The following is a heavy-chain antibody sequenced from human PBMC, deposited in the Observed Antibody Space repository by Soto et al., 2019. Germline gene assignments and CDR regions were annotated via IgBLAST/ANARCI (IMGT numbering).Heavy chain of an antibody. CDR2: IYPGDSDT. Sequence: GESLKISCMGSGYKVSTWHNFTSHWIAWVRQMPGEGLEWMGIIYPGDSDTRYSPSFQGQVTISADKSINSVYLQWSSLKASDTATYYCARLGFNYDFLSGYYNVQHYYGIDVWGQGTTVTVSS. V-gene: IGHV5-51*01. CDR1: GYKVSTWHNFTSHW. J-gene: IGHJ6*02. CDR3: ARLGFNYDFLSGYYNVQHYYGIDV. D-gene: IGHD3-3*01.